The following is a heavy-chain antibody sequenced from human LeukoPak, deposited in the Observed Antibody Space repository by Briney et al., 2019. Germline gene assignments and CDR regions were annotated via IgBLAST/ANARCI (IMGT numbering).Heavy chain of an antibody. Sequence: GSLRLSCAASGFTFSSYSMNWVRQAPGKGLEWVSYISSSSSTIYYADSVRGRFTISRDNAKNSLYLQMNSLRATDTAVYYCGGGWLYGSGVSFAYWGRGTRVPVPP. J-gene: IGHJ4*02. V-gene: IGHV3-48*04. CDR1: GFTFSSYS. D-gene: IGHD3-10*01. CDR2: ISSSSSTI. CDR3: GGGWLYGSGVSFAY.